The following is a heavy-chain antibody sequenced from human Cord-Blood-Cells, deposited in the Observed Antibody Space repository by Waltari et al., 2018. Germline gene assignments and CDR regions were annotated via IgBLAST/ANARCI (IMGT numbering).Heavy chain of an antibody. D-gene: IGHD2-8*01. CDR3: ARGGYCTNGVCFDY. CDR1: GFTVSSNY. Sequence: EVQLVESGGGLIQPGGSLRLSCAASGFTVSSNYMSWVRPAPGKGLEWVSVIYSGGSTYYADSVKGRFTISRDNSKNTLYLQMNSLRAEDTAVYYCARGGYCTNGVCFDYWGQGTLVTVSS. CDR2: IYSGGST. J-gene: IGHJ4*02. V-gene: IGHV3-53*01.